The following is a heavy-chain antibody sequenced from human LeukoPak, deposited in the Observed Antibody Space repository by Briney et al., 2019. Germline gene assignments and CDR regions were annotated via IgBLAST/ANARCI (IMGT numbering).Heavy chain of an antibody. CDR2: IYSGGAT. V-gene: IGHV3-53*01. CDR1: GFTVSSNY. CDR3: ARDEGSSENWNYAQY. Sequence: GGSLRLSCAASGFTVSSNYMSWVRQAPGKGLEWVSVIYSGGATYYTDSVKGRFTISRDNAKNSLYLQMNGLRAEDTAVYYCARDEGSSENWNYAQYWGQGTLVTVSS. D-gene: IGHD1-7*01. J-gene: IGHJ4*02.